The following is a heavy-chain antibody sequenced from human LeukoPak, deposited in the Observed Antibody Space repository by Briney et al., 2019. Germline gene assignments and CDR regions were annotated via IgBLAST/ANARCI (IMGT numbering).Heavy chain of an antibody. CDR1: GFTFSSYS. Sequence: GGSLRLSCAASGFTFSSYSMNWVRQAPGKGLEWVSSISSSSSYIYYADSVKGRFTISRDNAKNSLYLQMNSLRAEDTAVYYCARIRWGYSSGWYFDYWGQGTLVAVSS. CDR3: ARIRWGYSSGWYFDY. J-gene: IGHJ4*02. V-gene: IGHV3-21*01. D-gene: IGHD6-19*01. CDR2: ISSSSSYI.